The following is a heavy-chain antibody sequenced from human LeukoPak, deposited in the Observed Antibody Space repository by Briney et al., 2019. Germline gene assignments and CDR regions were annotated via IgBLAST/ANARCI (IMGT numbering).Heavy chain of an antibody. V-gene: IGHV3-53*01. J-gene: IGHJ4*02. CDR1: GFTVSNNY. CDR3: ARDRLLYLDY. CDR2: VYDGDTT. D-gene: IGHD2-21*02. Sequence: GGSLRLSCAASGFTVSNNYMSWVRQAPGKGPEWVSAVYDGDTTYYADSVKGRFTISRDNSKNTLYLQINSLRVEDTAVYFCARDRLLYLDYWGQGTPVTVSS.